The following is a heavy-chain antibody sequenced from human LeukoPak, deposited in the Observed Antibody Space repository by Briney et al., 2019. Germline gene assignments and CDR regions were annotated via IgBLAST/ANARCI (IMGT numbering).Heavy chain of an antibody. V-gene: IGHV5-51*01. J-gene: IGHJ3*02. CDR1: GYIFTHYW. Sequence: GESLKISCKGPGYIFTHYWIGWVRQMPGKGLEWMGIINPADSDTRYSPSFQGQVLISADKSISTAYLHWGSPKASDTAMYFCARRRSSTSDAVDIWGQGTMVTVS. CDR2: INPADSDT. CDR3: ARRRSSTSDAVDI.